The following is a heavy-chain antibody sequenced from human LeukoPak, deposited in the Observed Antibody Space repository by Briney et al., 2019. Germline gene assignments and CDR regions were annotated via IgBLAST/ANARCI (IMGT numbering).Heavy chain of an antibody. D-gene: IGHD5-12*01. CDR1: GFTFSTYW. CDR2: INSDGSGT. Sequence: PGGSLRLSCAASGFTFSTYWMHWVHQAPGKGLVWVSRINSDGSGTSYADSVKGRFTISRDNSKNTLYLQMNSLRAEDTAVYYCARDDGGYGPFDYWGQGTLVTVSS. J-gene: IGHJ4*02. V-gene: IGHV3-74*01. CDR3: ARDDGGYGPFDY.